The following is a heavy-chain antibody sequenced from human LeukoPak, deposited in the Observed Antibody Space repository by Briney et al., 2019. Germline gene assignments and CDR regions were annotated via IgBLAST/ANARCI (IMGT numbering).Heavy chain of an antibody. D-gene: IGHD3-16*01. CDR2: ISGRGRGGST. J-gene: IGHJ4*02. CDR1: GFTFSSFA. V-gene: IGHV3-23*01. Sequence: GGSLRLSCAASGFTFSSFALSWVRQAPGKGLEWVSAISGRGRGGSTNYADSVKGRFTISRDNSKNTLYLRMNSLRAEDTAVYYCAKTFGEAEYFDYWGQGTLVTVSS. CDR3: AKTFGEAEYFDY.